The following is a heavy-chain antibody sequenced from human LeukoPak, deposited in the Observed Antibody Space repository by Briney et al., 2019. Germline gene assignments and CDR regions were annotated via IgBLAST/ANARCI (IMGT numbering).Heavy chain of an antibody. CDR1: GGSISSGGYY. CDR2: IYYSGST. V-gene: IGHV4-31*03. D-gene: IGHD3-3*01. CDR3: ARAEDDFWSGYQRGYFDY. Sequence: SETLSLTCTVSGGSISSGGYYWSWIRQHPGKGLEWIGYIYYSGSTYYNLSLKSRVTISVDTSKNQFSLKLSSVTAADTAVYYCARAEDDFWSGYQRGYFDYWGQGTLVTVSS. J-gene: IGHJ4*02.